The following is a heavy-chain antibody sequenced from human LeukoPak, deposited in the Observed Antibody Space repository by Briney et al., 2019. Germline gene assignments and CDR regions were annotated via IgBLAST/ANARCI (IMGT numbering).Heavy chain of an antibody. CDR2: IHSDGSST. J-gene: IGHJ5*02. D-gene: IGHD5-24*01. CDR3: ARDQRDGYTDWFDP. V-gene: IGHV3-74*01. CDR1: GFTFSSYW. Sequence: PGGSLRLSCAASGFTFSSYWMHWVRQTPGKGLVWVSRIHSDGSSTSYADSVKGRFTISRDNAKNTLYLQMNSLRAEDTAVYYCARDQRDGYTDWFDPWGQGTLVTVSS.